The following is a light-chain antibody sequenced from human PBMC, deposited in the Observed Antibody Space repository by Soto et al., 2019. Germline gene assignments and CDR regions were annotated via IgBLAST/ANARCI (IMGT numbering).Light chain of an antibody. J-gene: IGLJ2*01. CDR2: EVS. CDR1: SSDVGGYNY. Sequence: QSALTQPASVSGSPGQSITISCTGTSSDVGGYNYVSWYQQHPGKAPKLMIYEVSTRPSGVSDRFSGSKSGYTASLTISGLPAGDEAYFYCCSYSSGRTLLVFGRGTKVTLL. V-gene: IGLV2-14*01. CDR3: CSYSSGRTLLV.